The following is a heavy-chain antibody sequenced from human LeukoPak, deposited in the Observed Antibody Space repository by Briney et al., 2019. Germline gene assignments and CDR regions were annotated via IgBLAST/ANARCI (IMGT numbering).Heavy chain of an antibody. D-gene: IGHD2-15*01. Sequence: SETLSLTCAVYGGSFSGYYWSLIRQPPGKGLEWIGEINHSGSTNYNPSLKSRVTISVDTSKNQFSLKLSSVTAADTAVYYCARGGTTRYCSGGSCHKRTGWFDPWGQGTLVTVSS. J-gene: IGHJ5*02. CDR3: ARGGTTRYCSGGSCHKRTGWFDP. V-gene: IGHV4-34*01. CDR2: INHSGST. CDR1: GGSFSGYY.